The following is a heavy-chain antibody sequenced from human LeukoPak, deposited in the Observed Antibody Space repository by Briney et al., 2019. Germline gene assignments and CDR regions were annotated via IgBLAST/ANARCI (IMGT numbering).Heavy chain of an antibody. CDR2: IKGGGGDP. CDR3: AKGGHDSNPFYR. CDR1: GFTFSTYA. D-gene: IGHD1-14*01. J-gene: IGHJ4*02. Sequence: GGSLRLSCAASGFTFSTYAMGWVRQAPGKGLEWVSSIKGGGGDPFYADSVKGRFTISRDNSKNTLFLQLHSLRAEDSAVYYCAKGGHDSNPFYRWGQGTLVTVSA. V-gene: IGHV3-23*01.